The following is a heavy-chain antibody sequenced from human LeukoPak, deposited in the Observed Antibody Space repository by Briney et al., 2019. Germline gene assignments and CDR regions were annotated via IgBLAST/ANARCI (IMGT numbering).Heavy chain of an antibody. CDR1: GGSISSSSDY. Sequence: SETLSLTCTVSGGSISSSSDYWGWIRQPPGKGLEWIGSIYYSGSTYYNPSLKSRVTISVDTSKNQFSLKLSSVTAADTAVYYCARHGMATVSNTLDYWGQGTLVTVSS. J-gene: IGHJ4*02. D-gene: IGHD4-17*01. CDR2: IYYSGST. CDR3: ARHGMATVSNTLDY. V-gene: IGHV4-39*01.